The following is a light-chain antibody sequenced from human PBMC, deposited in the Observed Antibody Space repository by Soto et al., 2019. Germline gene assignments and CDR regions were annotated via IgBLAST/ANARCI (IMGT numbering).Light chain of an antibody. CDR3: QQLSNWA. CDR1: QSVRRY. CDR2: DGS. V-gene: IGKV3-11*01. J-gene: IGKJ4*01. Sequence: EIVLTQSPATLSLSPGERATLSCRASQSVRRYLAWYQQKPGQAPRLLIYDGSTRATGIPARFSGSGSGTDFTLTISSLEPEDFAVYYCQQLSNWAFGGGTKVEIK.